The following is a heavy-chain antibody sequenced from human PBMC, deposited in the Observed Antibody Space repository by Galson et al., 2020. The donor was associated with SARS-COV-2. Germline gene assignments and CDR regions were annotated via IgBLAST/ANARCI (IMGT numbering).Heavy chain of an antibody. V-gene: IGHV3-49*03. D-gene: IGHD3-16*02. J-gene: IGHJ3*02. CDR1: GFTFDNYG. CDR2: ITSRQYGGTA. Sequence: GGSLRLSCTSSGFTFDNYGLAWFRQAPGKGLEWVGFITSRQYGGTAEYAASVKGRFTITRDDSKGISYLQIHSLKSEDTAVYFCSRPELSNDAFDIWGLGTMVTVSS. CDR3: SRPELSNDAFDI.